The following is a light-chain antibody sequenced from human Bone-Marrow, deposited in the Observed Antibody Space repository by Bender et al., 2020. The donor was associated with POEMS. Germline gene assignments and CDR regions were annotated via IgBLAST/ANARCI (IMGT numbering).Light chain of an antibody. Sequence: QSALTQPASVSGSPGQSITISCTGTSSDIGAFNYVSWYQQHPGKAPKVMIYDVSNRPSGVSNRFSGSKSVNSAFLTISGLQAEDEADYYCSSYTTTNTRYVFGGGTKVTVL. CDR2: DVS. J-gene: IGLJ1*01. CDR3: SSYTTTNTRYV. CDR1: SSDIGAFNY. V-gene: IGLV2-14*03.